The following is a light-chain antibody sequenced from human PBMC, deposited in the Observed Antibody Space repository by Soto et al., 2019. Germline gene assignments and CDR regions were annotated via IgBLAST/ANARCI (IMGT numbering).Light chain of an antibody. CDR2: VNS. V-gene: IGLV1-40*01. Sequence: VLTQPPSVSGAPGQRVTISCTGSSSNIGAGYDVHWYQQLPGTAPKLLIYVNSNRPSGVPDRFSGSKSGTSASLAITGLQAEDEADYYCQSYDSSLSAVVFGGGTKVTVL. CDR3: QSYDSSLSAVV. J-gene: IGLJ2*01. CDR1: SSNIGAGYD.